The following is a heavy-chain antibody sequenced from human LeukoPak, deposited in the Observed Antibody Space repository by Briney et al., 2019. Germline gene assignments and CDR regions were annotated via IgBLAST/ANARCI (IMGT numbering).Heavy chain of an antibody. J-gene: IGHJ4*02. Sequence: SETLSLTCTVSGGPITSNSHYWGWIRQPPGKGLEWIGSISYSGDTHYNPSLKSRVTLSVDTSKSQFSLNLSSLTAADTAVFYCARQPHYYDTSAYYPSHFDYWDLGTLVTVAS. V-gene: IGHV4-39*01. CDR3: ARQPHYYDTSAYYPSHFDY. D-gene: IGHD3-22*01. CDR1: GGPITSNSHY. CDR2: ISYSGDT.